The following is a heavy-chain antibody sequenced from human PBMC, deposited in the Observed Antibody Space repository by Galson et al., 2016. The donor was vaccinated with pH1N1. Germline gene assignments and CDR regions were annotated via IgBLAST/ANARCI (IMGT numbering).Heavy chain of an antibody. D-gene: IGHD6-19*01. CDR3: ASPGLGEGIEVAGSDGLFDY. V-gene: IGHV4-39*07. J-gene: IGHJ4*02. CDR1: AGSISSNFYF. Sequence: SETLSLTCTVSAGSISSNFYFWAWIRQPPGKGLEWIGSVFYHGNTYYNPALKSRVTISVDTSKNQFSLRLTSVTAADTAVYYCASPGLGEGIEVAGSDGLFDYWGPGTVVTGSS. CDR2: VFYHGNT.